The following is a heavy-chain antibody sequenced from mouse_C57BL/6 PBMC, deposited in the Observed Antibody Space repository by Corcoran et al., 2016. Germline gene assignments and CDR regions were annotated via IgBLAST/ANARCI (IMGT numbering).Heavy chain of an antibody. V-gene: IGHV9-3*01. CDR3: ARIYYGNYSDY. J-gene: IGHJ2*01. D-gene: IGHD2-1*01. CDR2: INTYSGVP. Sequence: QIQLVQSGPELKKPGETVKISCKASGYTFTTYGMSWVKQAPGKGLKWMGWINTYSGVPTYADDFKGRLAFSLETSASTAYLQINNLKNEDTATYFCARIYYGNYSDYWGQGTTLTVSS. CDR1: GYTFTTYG.